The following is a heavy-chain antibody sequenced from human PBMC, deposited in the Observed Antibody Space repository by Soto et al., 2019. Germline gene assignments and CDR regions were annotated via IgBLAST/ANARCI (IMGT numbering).Heavy chain of an antibody. J-gene: IGHJ4*02. V-gene: IGHV4-39*03. CDR2: IYYSVST. CDR3: HRVTYRSSTSSYYFDY. Sequence: PSEPLSLTCTVSGACISTSSYYWGSIRQPPGKGLEWIGSIYYSVSTYYNPSLKSRVTISVDTSKNQFSLNLQSVTAEDTAVYYRHRVTYRSSTSSYYFDYCRQRTVLTISA. CDR1: GACISTSSYY. D-gene: IGHD2-2*01.